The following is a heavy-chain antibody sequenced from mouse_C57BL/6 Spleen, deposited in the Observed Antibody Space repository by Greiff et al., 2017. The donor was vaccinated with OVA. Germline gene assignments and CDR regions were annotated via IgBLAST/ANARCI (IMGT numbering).Heavy chain of an antibody. J-gene: IGHJ2*01. CDR2: IYPGDGDT. CDR1: GYAFSSYW. Sequence: LVESGAELVKPGASVKISCKASGYAFSSYWMNWVKQRPGKGLEWIGQIYPGDGDTNYNGKFKGKATLTADKSSSTAYMQLSSLASEDSAVYFCARDDYDRRYFDYWGQGTTLTVSS. V-gene: IGHV1-80*01. D-gene: IGHD2-4*01. CDR3: ARDDYDRRYFDY.